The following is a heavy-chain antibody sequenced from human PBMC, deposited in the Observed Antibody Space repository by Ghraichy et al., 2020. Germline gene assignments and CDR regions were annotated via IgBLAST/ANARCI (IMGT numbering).Heavy chain of an antibody. CDR1: GFTFTNYA. CDR3: AKDLSSGLAASINYYFYYMGA. D-gene: IGHD5-18*01. V-gene: IGHV3-23*01. CDR2: IRKGGSGT. Sequence: LSLTCVASGFTFTNYALNWFRQAPGRGLEWVSDIRKGGSGTYYPDSVRGRFTISRDNSKNTLYLQMNSLSAEDTAVYYCAKDLSSGLAASINYYFYYMGAWGKGTTVTVSS. J-gene: IGHJ6*03.